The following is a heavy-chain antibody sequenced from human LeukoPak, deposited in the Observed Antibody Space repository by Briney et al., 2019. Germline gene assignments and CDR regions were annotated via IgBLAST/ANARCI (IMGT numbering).Heavy chain of an antibody. CDR1: GFTFSTYA. V-gene: IGHV3-23*01. CDR2: ISGGGGST. Sequence: GGSLRLSCAASGFTFSTYAMSWVRQAPGKGLEWVSTISGGGGSTYDAVSVKGRFTISRDNSKNTLFLQMNSLRAEDTAVYYCAKDRPTWPIDYWGQGTLVTVSS. J-gene: IGHJ4*02. CDR3: AKDRPTWPIDY. D-gene: IGHD5-12*01.